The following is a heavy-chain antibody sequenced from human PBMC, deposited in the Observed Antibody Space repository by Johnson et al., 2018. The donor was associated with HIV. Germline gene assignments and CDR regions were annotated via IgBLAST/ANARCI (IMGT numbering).Heavy chain of an antibody. V-gene: IGHV3-66*02. CDR1: GFTVSSNY. Sequence: VQLVESGGGLVQPGGSLRLSCAASGFTVSSNYMSWVRQAPGKGLEWVSVIYSGGSTYYADSVKGRFTISRDNSKNTLYLQMNSLRAEDTAVYYCANSYSSSSGNNDYAFDIWGQGTMVTVSS. CDR2: IYSGGST. CDR3: ANSYSSSSGNNDYAFDI. J-gene: IGHJ3*02. D-gene: IGHD6-6*01.